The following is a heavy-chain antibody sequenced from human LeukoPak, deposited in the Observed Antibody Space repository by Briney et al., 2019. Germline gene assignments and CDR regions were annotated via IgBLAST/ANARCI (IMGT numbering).Heavy chain of an antibody. J-gene: IGHJ3*02. V-gene: IGHV4-59*01. D-gene: IGHD5-12*01. CDR2: IYYSGST. CDR3: ARDDQSGYVRAGAFDI. Sequence: PSETLSLTCTVSGGSISSYYWSWIRQPPGKGLEWIGYIYYSGSTNYNPSLKSRVTISVDTSKNQFSLKLSSVTAADTAVYYCARDDQSGYVRAGAFDIWGQGTMVTVSS. CDR1: GGSISSYY.